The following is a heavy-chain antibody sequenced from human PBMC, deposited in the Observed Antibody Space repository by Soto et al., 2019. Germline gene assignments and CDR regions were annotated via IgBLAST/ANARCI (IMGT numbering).Heavy chain of an antibody. CDR3: GKASTYPLDGVDV. Sequence: SVKVSCKASGFTLSSSAVHWVRQARGQRLEWIGWIVVGSANTNYAQKFQDRVTITRDMSTSTAYMELSSLRAEDTAIYYCGKASTYPLDGVDVWGQGTTVTVSS. J-gene: IGHJ6*02. V-gene: IGHV1-58*01. D-gene: IGHD3-16*01. CDR1: GFTLSSSA. CDR2: IVVGSANT.